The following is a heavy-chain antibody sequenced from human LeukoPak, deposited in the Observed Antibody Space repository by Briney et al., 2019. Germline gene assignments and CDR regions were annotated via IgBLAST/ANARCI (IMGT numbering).Heavy chain of an antibody. J-gene: IGHJ3*02. CDR3: ARATYSSSWYGAFDI. CDR1: GFTFSSYA. CDR2: ISSNGGST. D-gene: IGHD6-13*01. V-gene: IGHV3-64*01. Sequence: GGSLRLSCAASGFTFSSYAMHWVRQAPGKGLEYVSAISSNGGSTYYANSVKGRLTISRDNSKNTLYLQMGSLRAEDMAVYYCARATYSSSWYGAFDIWGQGTMVTVSS.